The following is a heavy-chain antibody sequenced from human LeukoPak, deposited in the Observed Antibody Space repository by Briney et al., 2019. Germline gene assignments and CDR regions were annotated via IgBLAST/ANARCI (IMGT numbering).Heavy chain of an antibody. J-gene: IGHJ5*02. CDR2: IYHSGST. V-gene: IGHV4-4*02. CDR3: ARSGYGGNSVGFDP. Sequence: SETLSLTCAVSGGSISSSNWWSWVRQPPGKGLEWIGEIYHSGSTNYNPSLKSRVTISVDKSKNQFSLKLSSVTAADTAVYYCARSGYGGNSVGFDPWGQGTLVTVSS. CDR1: GGSISSSNW. D-gene: IGHD4-23*01.